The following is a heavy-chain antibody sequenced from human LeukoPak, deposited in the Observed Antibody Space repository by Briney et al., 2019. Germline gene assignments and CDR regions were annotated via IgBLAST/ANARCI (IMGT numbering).Heavy chain of an antibody. V-gene: IGHV3-21*01. Sequence: PGGSLRLSCAASGFTFSSYSMNWVRQAPGKGLEWVSSISSNSAYIYYADSVRGRFTISRDNAKNSLFLQMYSLRAEDTAVYYCARRPCTNGVCRFDYCGQGNLVTVSS. CDR3: ARRPCTNGVCRFDY. J-gene: IGHJ4*02. D-gene: IGHD2-8*01. CDR1: GFTFSSYS. CDR2: ISSNSAYI.